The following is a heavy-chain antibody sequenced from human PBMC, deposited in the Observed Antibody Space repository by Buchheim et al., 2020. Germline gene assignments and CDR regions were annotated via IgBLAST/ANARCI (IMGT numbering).Heavy chain of an antibody. J-gene: IGHJ4*02. Sequence: QVQLVESGGGVVQPGRSLRLSCAASGFTFSSYAMHWVRQAPGKGLEWVAVISYDGSNKYYADSVKGRFTISRDNSKNTLYLQMNSLRAEDTAVYYCARVGGITMIEGNPVDYWGQGTL. V-gene: IGHV3-30-3*01. D-gene: IGHD3-22*01. CDR3: ARVGGITMIEGNPVDY. CDR2: ISYDGSNK. CDR1: GFTFSSYA.